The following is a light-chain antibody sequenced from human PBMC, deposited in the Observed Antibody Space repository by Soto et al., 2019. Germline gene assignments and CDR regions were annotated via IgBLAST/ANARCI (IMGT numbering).Light chain of an antibody. CDR3: QHYYNDPPWT. CDR1: QSVLYSFNNKNY. J-gene: IGKJ1*01. V-gene: IGKV4-1*01. Sequence: DIVMTQSPDSLAVSLGERATINCRSSQSVLYSFNNKNYLGWYQQKPGQAPKLLIYWASTRESGVPDRFSGSGYGTDFTLTISSLQAEDVAVYYCQHYYNDPPWTFGQGTKVEIK. CDR2: WAS.